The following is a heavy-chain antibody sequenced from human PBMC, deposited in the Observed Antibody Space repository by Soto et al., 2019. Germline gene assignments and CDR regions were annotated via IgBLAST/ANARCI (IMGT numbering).Heavy chain of an antibody. V-gene: IGHV4-34*01. Sequence: ETLSLTCDVYGGSFSGYIWTWIRQTPGKGLQWIGQINHSGSANYNPSLKSRVTISVHTSNSQFSLELSSVTAADTAVYYCARDAGIVLVPAAMLNSKWFDPWGQGTLVTVSS. CDR2: INHSGSA. CDR1: GGSFSGYI. J-gene: IGHJ5*02. D-gene: IGHD2-2*01. CDR3: ARDAGIVLVPAAMLNSKWFDP.